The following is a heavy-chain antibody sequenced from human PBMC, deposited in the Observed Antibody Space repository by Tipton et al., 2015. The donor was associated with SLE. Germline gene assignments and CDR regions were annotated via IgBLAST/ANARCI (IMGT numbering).Heavy chain of an antibody. V-gene: IGHV4-61*01. D-gene: IGHD6-19*01. Sequence: TLSLTCAVSGYSISSGYYWSWIRQHPGKGLEWIGYIYYSGSTNYNPSLKSRVTISVDTSKNQFSLKLSSVTAADTAVYYCARHVYSSGWYGGYFDYWGQGTLVTVSS. J-gene: IGHJ4*02. CDR1: GYSISSGYY. CDR3: ARHVYSSGWYGGYFDY. CDR2: IYYSGST.